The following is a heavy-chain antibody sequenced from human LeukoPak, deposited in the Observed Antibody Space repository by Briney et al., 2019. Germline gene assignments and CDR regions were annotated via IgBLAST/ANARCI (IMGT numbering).Heavy chain of an antibody. CDR1: GGTFSSYA. D-gene: IGHD5-24*01. CDR2: IIPILGTA. J-gene: IGHJ4*02. Sequence: ASVKVSCKASGGTFSSYAISWVRQAPGQGLEWMGGIIPILGTANYAQKFQGRVTITADESTSTAYMELSSLRSEDTAVYYCAVREMATDNFDYWGQGTLVTVSS. CDR3: AVREMATDNFDY. V-gene: IGHV1-69*13.